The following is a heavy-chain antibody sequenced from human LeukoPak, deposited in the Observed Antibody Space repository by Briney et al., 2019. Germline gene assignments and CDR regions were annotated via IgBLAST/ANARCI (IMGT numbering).Heavy chain of an antibody. CDR2: IYSGGGT. D-gene: IGHD3-22*01. V-gene: IGHV3-53*01. CDR3: AREDSSGYRSFDY. J-gene: IGHJ4*02. CDR1: GFTVSSNY. Sequence: GGSLRLSCAASGFTVSSNYMNWVRQAPGKGLEWVSVIYSGGGTYYADSVKGRFTISRDNSMNTLYLQMNSLRAEDTAVYYCAREDSSGYRSFDYWGQGTLVTASS.